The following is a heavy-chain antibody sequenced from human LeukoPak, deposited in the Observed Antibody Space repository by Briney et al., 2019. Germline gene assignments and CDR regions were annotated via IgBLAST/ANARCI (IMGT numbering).Heavy chain of an antibody. Sequence: PGGSLRLSCAASGFTVSSNYMSWVRQAPGKGLQWVSVIYSGGSTYYADSVKGRFTISRDNSKNTLYLQMNSLRAEDTAVYYCASGLGYCSSTSCYGYNSGAFDIWGQGTMVTVSS. CDR3: ASGLGYCSSTSCYGYNSGAFDI. J-gene: IGHJ3*02. V-gene: IGHV3-53*01. CDR1: GFTVSSNY. CDR2: IYSGGST. D-gene: IGHD2-2*01.